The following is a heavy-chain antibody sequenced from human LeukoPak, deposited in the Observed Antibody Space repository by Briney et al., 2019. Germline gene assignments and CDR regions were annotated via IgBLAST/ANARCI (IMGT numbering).Heavy chain of an antibody. Sequence: GGSLRLSCAASGFTVSSNYMSWVRQAPGKGLEWVSVIYSGGRIYYADSVKGRFTISRDNSKNTVYLQMNSLRAEDTAVYYCAKLYCSSTSCSRGGYFDYWGRGTLVTVSS. CDR2: IYSGGRI. V-gene: IGHV3-66*04. D-gene: IGHD2-2*01. J-gene: IGHJ4*02. CDR1: GFTVSSNY. CDR3: AKLYCSSTSCSRGGYFDY.